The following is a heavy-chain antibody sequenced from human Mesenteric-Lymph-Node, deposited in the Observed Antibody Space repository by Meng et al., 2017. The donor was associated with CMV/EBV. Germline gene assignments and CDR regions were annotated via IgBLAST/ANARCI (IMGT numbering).Heavy chain of an antibody. CDR2: IRSKANSYAT. CDR1: WFTFSGSA. Sequence: SWFTFSGSAMHWVRQASGKGLEWVGRIRSKANSYATAYAASVKGRFTISRDDSKNTAYLQMNSLKTEDTAVYYCTRLEYSSSSKDYWGQGTLVTVSS. CDR3: TRLEYSSSSKDY. D-gene: IGHD6-6*01. V-gene: IGHV3-73*01. J-gene: IGHJ4*02.